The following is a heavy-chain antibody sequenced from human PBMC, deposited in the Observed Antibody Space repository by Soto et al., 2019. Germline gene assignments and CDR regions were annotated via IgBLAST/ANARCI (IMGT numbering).Heavy chain of an antibody. Sequence: QVQLVQSGAEVKMPGSSVKVSCTASGGTFTSYTFSWVRQVPGQGLEWMGRIIPILRMADFAQKLQGRVTINADESTSTVYMKLSSLRSEDTAVYYCATSYGSGSAHFDYWGQGPLVTVS. CDR1: GGTFTSYT. V-gene: IGHV1-69*02. CDR2: IIPILRMA. J-gene: IGHJ4*02. D-gene: IGHD3-10*01. CDR3: ATSYGSGSAHFDY.